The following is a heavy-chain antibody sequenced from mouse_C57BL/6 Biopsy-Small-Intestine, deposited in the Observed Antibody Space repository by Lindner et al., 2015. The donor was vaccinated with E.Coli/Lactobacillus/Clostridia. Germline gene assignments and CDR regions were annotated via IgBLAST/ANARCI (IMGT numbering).Heavy chain of an antibody. CDR1: GYTFTDYY. CDR3: ARSGMTTPFYFAY. J-gene: IGHJ2*01. Sequence: VQLQESGPVLVQPGASVKMSCKASGYTFTDYYLNWVKQSHGKSLEWIGIINPYNGGTSYNQKFKDKATLTVDKSSSTAYMEVNSLPSEDSAVYYCARSGMTTPFYFAYWGQGTTLTVSS. V-gene: IGHV1-19*01. CDR2: INPYNGGT. D-gene: IGHD2-4*01.